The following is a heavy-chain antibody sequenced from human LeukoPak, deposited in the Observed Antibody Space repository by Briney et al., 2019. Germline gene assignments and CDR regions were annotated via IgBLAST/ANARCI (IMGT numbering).Heavy chain of an antibody. V-gene: IGHV3-74*01. Sequence: PGGSLRLSCAASGFTLSGYWMHGVRQGPGKGLVWVSRIRSDGSSTSYADSVKGRFTVSRDNAKNTLYLQMNSLRAEDTAVYYCVRSDWFDPWGQGTLVTVSS. CDR2: IRSDGSST. CDR3: VRSDWFDP. J-gene: IGHJ5*02. CDR1: GFTLSGYW.